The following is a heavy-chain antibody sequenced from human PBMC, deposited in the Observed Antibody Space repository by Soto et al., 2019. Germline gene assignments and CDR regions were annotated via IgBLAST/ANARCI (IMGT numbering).Heavy chain of an antibody. CDR3: ARDGRDIVVVGRKYYYYYYMDV. CDR2: ISAYNGNT. J-gene: IGHJ6*03. Sequence: QVQLVQSGAEVKKPGASVKVSCKASGYTFTSYGISWVRQAPGQGLEWMGWISAYNGNTNYAQKLQGRVTMTTDTATSTAYMELRRLRSDDTAVYYCARDGRDIVVVGRKYYYYYYMDVWGKGTTVTVSS. D-gene: IGHD2-2*01. CDR1: GYTFTSYG. V-gene: IGHV1-18*01.